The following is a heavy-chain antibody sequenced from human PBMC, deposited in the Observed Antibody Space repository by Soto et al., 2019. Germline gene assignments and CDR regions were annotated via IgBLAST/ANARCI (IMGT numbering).Heavy chain of an antibody. Sequence: HLVQSGAEVRKPGSSVKVSCKASGDTFNKYIISWVRQAPGQGLEWMGRIIPILNLANYAQKFQGKGTITADESTTTVYMELNSLRPEDTAVYYCARDRQNTGFTSFDFWGQGTLVTVSS. J-gene: IGHJ4*02. D-gene: IGHD3-16*01. CDR1: GDTFNKYI. CDR2: IIPILNLA. V-gene: IGHV1-69*08. CDR3: ARDRQNTGFTSFDF.